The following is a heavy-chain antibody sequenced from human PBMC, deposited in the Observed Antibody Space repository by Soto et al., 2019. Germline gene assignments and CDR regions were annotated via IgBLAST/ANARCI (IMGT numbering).Heavy chain of an antibody. V-gene: IGHV3-7*05. J-gene: IGHJ3*02. D-gene: IGHD3-22*01. CDR2: IKQDGSEK. CDR1: GFTFSSYW. CDR3: AREDGNVVVTTDLGANAAFDT. Sequence: EVQLVESGGGLVQPGGSLRLSCAASGFTFSSYWMNWVRQDPGKGLEWVANIKQDGSEKYYVESVKGRLTLSRDNAKNYLYMKMKGLRGEDTAVYYCAREDGNVVVTTDLGANAAFDTWGQGTMVTVSS.